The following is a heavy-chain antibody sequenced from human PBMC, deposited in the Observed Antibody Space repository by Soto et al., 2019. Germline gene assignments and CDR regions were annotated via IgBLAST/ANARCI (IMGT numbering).Heavy chain of an antibody. CDR2: ISSSSYI. CDR1: GFTFSSYS. J-gene: IGHJ5*02. D-gene: IGHD3-3*01. V-gene: IGHV3-21*01. Sequence: VGSLILSCAASGFTFSSYSMNWVRQAPGKGLEWVSSISSSSYIYYADSVKCRFTISRDNAKNSLYLQMNSLRAEDTAVYYCARDKESGALQPPYYDFWSGYPINWFDPWGQGTLVTVSS. CDR3: ARDKESGALQPPYYDFWSGYPINWFDP.